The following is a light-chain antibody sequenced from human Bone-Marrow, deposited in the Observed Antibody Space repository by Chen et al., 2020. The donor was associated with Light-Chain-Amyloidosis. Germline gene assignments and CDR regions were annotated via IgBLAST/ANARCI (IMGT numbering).Light chain of an antibody. V-gene: IGLV3-21*02. J-gene: IGLJ3*02. CDR1: NIGSTS. Sequence: SYVLTQPFSGSVAPGQSATTACGGNNIGSTSGHWYQQTPGQAPLLVVYDDSDRPSGIPERLSGSNSGNTATLTISRVEAGDEADYYCQVWDRSSDRPVFGGGTKLTVL. CDR2: DDS. CDR3: QVWDRSSDRPV.